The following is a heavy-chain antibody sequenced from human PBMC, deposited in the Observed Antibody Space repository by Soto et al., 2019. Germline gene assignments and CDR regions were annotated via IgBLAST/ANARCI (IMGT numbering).Heavy chain of an antibody. J-gene: IGHJ5*02. V-gene: IGHV1-69*13. D-gene: IGHD3-10*01. CDR3: ARAGYYYGSGSYYDSFWFDP. CDR1: GCTFSSYA. Sequence: SVKVSCKASGCTFSSYAISWVRQAPGQGLEWMGGIIPIFGTANYAQKFQGRVTITADESTSTAYMELSSLRSEDTAVYYCARAGYYYGSGSYYDSFWFDPWGQGTLVTVSS. CDR2: IIPIFGTA.